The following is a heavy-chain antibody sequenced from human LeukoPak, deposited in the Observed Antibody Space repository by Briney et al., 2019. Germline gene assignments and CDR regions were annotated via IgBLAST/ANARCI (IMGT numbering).Heavy chain of an antibody. D-gene: IGHD2-21*01. CDR3: VREGYFVFDF. CDR2: TKKDGSEK. J-gene: IGHJ4*02. CDR1: EFTFSTYW. V-gene: IGHV3-7*01. Sequence: GGSLRLSCAASEFTFSTYWMSWVRQAPGKGLEWVANTKKDGSEKYYVDSVKGRFTISRDNAKNSLYLQMNSLRVEDTAVYYCVREGYFVFDFWGQGALVTVSS.